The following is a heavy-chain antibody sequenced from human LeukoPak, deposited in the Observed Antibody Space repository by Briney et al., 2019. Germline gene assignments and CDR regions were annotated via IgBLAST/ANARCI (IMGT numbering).Heavy chain of an antibody. CDR1: GGSISSSSYY. V-gene: IGHV4-39*07. Sequence: SETLSLTCTVSGGSISSSSYYWGWIRQPPGQGLEWIGSIYYSGSTYYNPSLKSRITISVDTYKNQFSLKLSSVTAADTAVYYCARCVSGYSLGYYYMDVWGKGTTVTVSS. D-gene: IGHD3-22*01. J-gene: IGHJ6*03. CDR3: ARCVSGYSLGYYYMDV. CDR2: IYYSGST.